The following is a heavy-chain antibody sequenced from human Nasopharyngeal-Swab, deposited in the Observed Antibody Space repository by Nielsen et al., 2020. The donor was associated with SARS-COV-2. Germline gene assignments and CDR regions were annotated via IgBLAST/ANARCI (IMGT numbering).Heavy chain of an antibody. CDR3: GRGGKLGAFEI. CDR2: INQDGSDK. D-gene: IGHD3-16*01. V-gene: IGHV3-7*01. Sequence: GESLKISCAASGLTFTNSWMSWVRQAPGKGLEWVANINQDGSDKYYVDSVKGRFTISRDNAKNSLELQMNSLRVEDTAVYYCGRGGKLGAFEIWGQGTMVTVSS. J-gene: IGHJ3*02. CDR1: GLTFTNSW.